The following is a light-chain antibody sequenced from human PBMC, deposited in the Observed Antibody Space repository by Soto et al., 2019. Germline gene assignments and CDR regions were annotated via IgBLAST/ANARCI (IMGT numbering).Light chain of an antibody. Sequence: ELVMTQSPATLSVSPAERATLSCRASQSVGSNLAWYQQKPGQAPRLLIYGASTRATDIPARFSGSGSGTEFTLTISSLQSEDFAVYYCQQYNNWPPITFGQGTRLEIK. CDR3: QQYNNWPPIT. J-gene: IGKJ5*01. CDR1: QSVGSN. CDR2: GAS. V-gene: IGKV3D-15*01.